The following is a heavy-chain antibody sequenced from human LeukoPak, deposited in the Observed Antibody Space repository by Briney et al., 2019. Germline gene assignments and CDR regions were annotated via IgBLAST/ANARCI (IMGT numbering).Heavy chain of an antibody. V-gene: IGHV3-23*01. Sequence: PGGSLRLSCAASGFTFTSYAMSWVRQAPGKGLEWVSAISGSGGSTYYADSVKGRFTISRDNSKNTLYLQMNSLRAEDRAVYYCAKAVRRYCSGGSCYYYFDYWGQGTLVTVSS. CDR2: ISGSGGST. CDR1: GFTFTSYA. D-gene: IGHD2-15*01. J-gene: IGHJ4*02. CDR3: AKAVRRYCSGGSCYYYFDY.